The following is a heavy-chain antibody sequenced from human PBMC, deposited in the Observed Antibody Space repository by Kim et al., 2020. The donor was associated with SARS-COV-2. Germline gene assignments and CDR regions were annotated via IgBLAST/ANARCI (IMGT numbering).Heavy chain of an antibody. D-gene: IGHD5-18*01. J-gene: IGHJ3*02. V-gene: IGHV4-39*01. Sequence: PPRNSRDTISVATSKNQFSLKLSSVTAADTAVYYCASPNVDTAMVLAFDIWGQGTMVTVSS. CDR3: ASPNVDTAMVLAFDI.